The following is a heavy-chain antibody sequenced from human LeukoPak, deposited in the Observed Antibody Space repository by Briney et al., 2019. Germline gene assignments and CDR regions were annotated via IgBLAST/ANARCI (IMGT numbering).Heavy chain of an antibody. CDR3: ARDSCSSTSCLSIDDY. CDR1: GYTFIAYY. J-gene: IGHJ4*02. CDR2: INPNSGGT. Sequence: ASVKVSCKASGYTFIAYYMHWVRQAPGQGLEWMGWINPNSGGTNYAQKFQGRVTMTRDTSISTAYMELSRLRSDDTAVYYCARDSCSSTSCLSIDDYWGRGTLVTVSS. D-gene: IGHD2-2*01. V-gene: IGHV1-2*02.